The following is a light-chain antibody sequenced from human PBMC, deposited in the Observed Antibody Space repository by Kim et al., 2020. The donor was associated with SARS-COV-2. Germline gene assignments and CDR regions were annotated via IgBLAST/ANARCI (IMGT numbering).Light chain of an antibody. CDR1: KLGDKY. J-gene: IGLJ2*01. CDR2: QDS. CDR3: QAWDSNVV. Sequence: SVSQGQTASITCSGDKLGDKYACWYKQKPGQSPVLVIYQDSKRPSGIPERFSGSNSGNTATLTISGTQAMDEADYYCQAWDSNVVFGGGTQLTVL. V-gene: IGLV3-1*01.